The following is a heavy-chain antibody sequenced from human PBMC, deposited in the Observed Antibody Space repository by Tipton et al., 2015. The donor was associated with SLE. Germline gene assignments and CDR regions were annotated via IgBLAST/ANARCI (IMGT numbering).Heavy chain of an antibody. V-gene: IGHV4-59*01. CDR2: ISYSGSS. Sequence: TLSLTCTVSGDSISSYHWSWIRQSPGKGLEWIGDISYSGSSNYKTSLKSRVTISTDSSKNQFFLNLNPVTTVDTAVYYCARAYSEGWSYFDFWGPGTLVIVSS. D-gene: IGHD1-26*01. CDR3: ARAYSEGWSYFDF. CDR1: GDSISSYH. J-gene: IGHJ4*02.